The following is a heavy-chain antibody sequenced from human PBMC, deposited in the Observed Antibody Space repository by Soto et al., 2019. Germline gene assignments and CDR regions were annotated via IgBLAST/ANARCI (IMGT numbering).Heavy chain of an antibody. CDR1: GYTFTSYA. CDR3: ARVVGDYSSGWYGGAYYFDY. J-gene: IGHJ4*02. D-gene: IGHD6-19*01. CDR2: INTSTGNP. Sequence: QVQLVQSGSELKKPGASVKVSCKASGYTFTSYAMNWVRQAPGQGLEWMGWINTSTGNPTYAQGFTGRFVFSLGTSVSTAYLQICRLKAEDTAVYYCARVVGDYSSGWYGGAYYFDYWGQGTLLTVSS. V-gene: IGHV7-4-1*01.